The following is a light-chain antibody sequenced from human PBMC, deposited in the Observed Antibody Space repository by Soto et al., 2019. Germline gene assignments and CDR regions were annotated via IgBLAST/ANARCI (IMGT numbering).Light chain of an antibody. Sequence: DIQMTQSPSSLSASVGDRVTITCRASQSISYYLNWYQQKQGRAPRLLIYSTSTLQSGVPSKFSGSASGTDFTLTISNLQPEDFATYYCQQSYSTHWTLGQGTKVDIK. CDR2: STS. CDR3: QQSYSTHWT. CDR1: QSISYY. V-gene: IGKV1-39*01. J-gene: IGKJ1*01.